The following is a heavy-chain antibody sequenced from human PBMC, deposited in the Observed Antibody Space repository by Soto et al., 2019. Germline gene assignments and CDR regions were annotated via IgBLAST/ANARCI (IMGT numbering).Heavy chain of an antibody. V-gene: IGHV4-34*01. CDR2: INHSGST. D-gene: IGHD6-13*01. Sequence: QVQLQQWGAGLLKPSETLSLICAVYGGSFSGYYWSWIRQPPGKGLEWIGEINHSGSTNYNPSLKSRVTISVDTSKNQFCLKLSSVTAADTAVYYSCIAAAGPRGNWFDPWGQGTLVTVSS. J-gene: IGHJ5*02. CDR3: CIAAAGPRGNWFDP. CDR1: GGSFSGYY.